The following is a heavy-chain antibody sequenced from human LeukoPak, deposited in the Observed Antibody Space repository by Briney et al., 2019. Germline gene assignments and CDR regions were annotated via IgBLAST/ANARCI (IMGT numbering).Heavy chain of an antibody. J-gene: IGHJ4*02. V-gene: IGHV3-53*01. Sequence: GRSLRLSCAASGFTVSSNYMAWVRQPPGKGLEWVSVIFGGGGTYYAGSVRGRFTISRDNSQNTLFLQMNSLRAEDTAVYYCASWPGAWYGEDYWGQGTRVTVSS. CDR3: ASWPGAWYGEDY. D-gene: IGHD3-10*01. CDR1: GFTVSSNY. CDR2: IFGGGGT.